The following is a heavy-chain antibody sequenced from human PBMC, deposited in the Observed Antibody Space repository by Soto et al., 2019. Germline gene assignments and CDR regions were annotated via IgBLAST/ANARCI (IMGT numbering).Heavy chain of an antibody. Sequence: EMPLVESGGGLVQPGGSLRLSCAASGFTVSNEYMSWVRQAPGRGLEWVSIVFAGGNTYYADSVKGRFTISRDNSKNTLHLQMNSLRAEDTAVYSCARGDFEFWGQGTLVTVSS. CDR2: VFAGGNT. CDR3: ARGDFEF. CDR1: GFTVSNEY. V-gene: IGHV3-66*01. J-gene: IGHJ4*02.